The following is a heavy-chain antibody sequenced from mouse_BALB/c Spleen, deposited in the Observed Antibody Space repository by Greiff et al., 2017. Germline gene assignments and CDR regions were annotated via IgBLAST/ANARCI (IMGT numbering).Heavy chain of an antibody. J-gene: IGHJ2*01. CDR1: GFTFSSYA. CDR3: ARHGGTRISYYFDY. Sequence: EVMLVESGGGLVKPGGSLKLSCAASGFTFSSYAMSWVRQTPEKRLEWVATISSGGSYTYYPDSVKGRFTISRDNAKNTLYLQMSSLRSEDTAMYYCARHGGTRISYYFDYWGQGTTLTVSS. V-gene: IGHV5-9-3*01. CDR2: ISSGGSYT. D-gene: IGHD3-3*01.